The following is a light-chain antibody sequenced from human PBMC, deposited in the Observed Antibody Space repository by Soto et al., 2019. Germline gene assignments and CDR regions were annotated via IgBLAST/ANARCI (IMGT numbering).Light chain of an antibody. CDR1: QTVTHDY. V-gene: IGKV3-20*01. CDR2: SAS. Sequence: EVVLTQYPGTRSLSPGERVTLSWRASQTVTHDYLAWYQQKAGQAPRLLIYSASSRATGIPDRFSGGGSGTDFTLTISRLEPEDLAVYYCQQYGSSPRTFVGGTKVDI. CDR3: QQYGSSPRT. J-gene: IGKJ4*02.